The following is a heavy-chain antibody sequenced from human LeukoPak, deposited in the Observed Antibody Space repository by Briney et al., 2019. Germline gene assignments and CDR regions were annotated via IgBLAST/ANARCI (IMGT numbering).Heavy chain of an antibody. CDR1: GFTVSSHY. CDR2: ISGSGGST. Sequence: PGGSLRLSCAGSGFTVSSHYMSWVRQAPGKGLEWVAAISGSGGSTYYADSVKGRFTISRDNAENSLYLQMNSLRAEDTAVYYCARDLYGSGSYNMEVWGKGTTVTVSS. D-gene: IGHD3-10*01. J-gene: IGHJ6*03. V-gene: IGHV3-23*01. CDR3: ARDLYGSGSYNMEV.